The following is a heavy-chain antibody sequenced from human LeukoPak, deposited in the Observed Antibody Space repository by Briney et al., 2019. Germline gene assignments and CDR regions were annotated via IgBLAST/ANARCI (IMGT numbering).Heavy chain of an antibody. CDR2: ISYDGSNT. CDR3: AKDRKAGRECSGGSCLLFDS. J-gene: IGHJ4*02. V-gene: IGHV3-30*18. CDR1: GFTFSDYG. Sequence: GGSLRLSCAPSGFTFSDYGMHWVRPAPGKGLDWVAVISYDGSNTYYADSVKGRFTISRDNSKNTLYLQMNSLRAEDTAVYYCAKDRKAGRECSGGSCLLFDSWGQGTLVTVSS. D-gene: IGHD2-15*01.